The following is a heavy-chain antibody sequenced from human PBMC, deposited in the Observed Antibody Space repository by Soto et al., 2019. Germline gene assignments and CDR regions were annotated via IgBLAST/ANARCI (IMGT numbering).Heavy chain of an antibody. Sequence: QLQLQESGPGLVKPSETLSLTCTVSGGSISSSSYYWGWIRQPPGKGLEWIGSIYYSGSTYYNPSLKSRVTISVDTSKNQFSLKLSSVTAADTAVYYCARHPFPGLKRVDIAAPVWGQGTLVTVSS. CDR1: GGSISSSSYY. D-gene: IGHD5-12*01. CDR3: ARHPFPGLKRVDIAAPV. CDR2: IYYSGST. V-gene: IGHV4-39*01. J-gene: IGHJ4*02.